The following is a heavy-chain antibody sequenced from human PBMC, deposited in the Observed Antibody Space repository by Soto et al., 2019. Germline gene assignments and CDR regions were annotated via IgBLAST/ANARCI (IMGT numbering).Heavy chain of an antibody. CDR2: INHSGST. V-gene: IGHV4-34*01. J-gene: IGHJ4*02. CDR3: ARNAAASFDY. CDR1: GGSFSGYY. Sequence: PSETLSLTCAVYGGSFSGYYWSWIRQPPGKGLECIGEINHSGSTNYNPSLKSRVTISVDTSKNQFSLKLSSVTAADTAVYYCARNAAASFDYWGQGTLVTVSS. D-gene: IGHD6-25*01.